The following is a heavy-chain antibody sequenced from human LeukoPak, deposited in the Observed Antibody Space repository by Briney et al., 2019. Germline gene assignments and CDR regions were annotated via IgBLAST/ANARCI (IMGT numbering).Heavy chain of an antibody. V-gene: IGHV3-7*03. J-gene: IGHJ4*02. Sequence: GSLRLSCAASGFTSSNYWMTWVRQTPGMGLEWVANIKEDGSEKYYVDSVKGRFTISRDNARNSLYLQMNSLRVEDTAVYYCARAMDFWGQGTLVTVS. CDR3: ARAMDF. CDR2: IKEDGSEK. CDR1: GFTSSNYW.